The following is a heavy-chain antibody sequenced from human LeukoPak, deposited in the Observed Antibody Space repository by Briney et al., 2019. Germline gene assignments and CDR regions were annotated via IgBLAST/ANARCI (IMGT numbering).Heavy chain of an antibody. CDR3: ARLRADLFDY. V-gene: IGHV4-59*08. Sequence: SETLSLTCTVSGGSISSYYWSWIRQPPGKGLEWIGYIYYSGSTNYYPSLKSRVTISVDTSKNQFSLKLSSVTAADTAVYYCARLRADLFDYWGQGTLVTVSS. J-gene: IGHJ4*02. D-gene: IGHD3-3*01. CDR2: IYYSGST. CDR1: GGSISSYY.